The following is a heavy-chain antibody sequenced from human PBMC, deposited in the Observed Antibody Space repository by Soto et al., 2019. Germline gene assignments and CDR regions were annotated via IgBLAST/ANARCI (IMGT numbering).Heavy chain of an antibody. CDR2: ISGSGGST. Sequence: HPGGSLRLSFATSGFPFSNYAISLVRQAPGKGLEWVSAISGSGGSTYYADSVKGRFTISRDNSKNTLYLQMNSLRAEDTAVYYCAKDLGDSGYEYDFDYWGQGTLVTVSS. CDR1: GFPFSNYA. V-gene: IGHV3-23*01. D-gene: IGHD5-12*01. CDR3: AKDLGDSGYEYDFDY. J-gene: IGHJ4*02.